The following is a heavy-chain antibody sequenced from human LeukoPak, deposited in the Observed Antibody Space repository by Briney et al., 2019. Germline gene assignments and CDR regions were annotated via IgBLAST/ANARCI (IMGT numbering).Heavy chain of an antibody. Sequence: SQTLSLTCTVSGGSISSGTYYWSWIRQPAGKGLEWIGRIYTSGSTNYNPSLKSRITISVDTSKNQFSLKLSSVTAADTAVYYCARDLDGYFDYWGQGTLVTVSS. CDR3: ARDLDGYFDY. J-gene: IGHJ4*02. D-gene: IGHD5-24*01. V-gene: IGHV4-61*02. CDR2: IYTSGST. CDR1: GGSISSGTYY.